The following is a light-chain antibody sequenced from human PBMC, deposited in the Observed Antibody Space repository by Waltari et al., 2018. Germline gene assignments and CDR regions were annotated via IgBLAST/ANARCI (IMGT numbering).Light chain of an antibody. CDR1: QSVGRN. CDR2: AAS. CDR3: QQYNNWPPIT. J-gene: IGKJ5*01. V-gene: IGKV3-15*01. Sequence: EVVMTQSPATLSASPGERVTLSSRASQSVGRNLAWYEQKPGQPPRLLIYAASTRATGIPARFSGSSSGTEFTLTVSSLQSEDFAVYYWQQYNNWPPITFGQGTRLEYK.